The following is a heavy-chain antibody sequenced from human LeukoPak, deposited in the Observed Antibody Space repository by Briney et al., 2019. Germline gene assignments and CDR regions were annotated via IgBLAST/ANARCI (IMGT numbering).Heavy chain of an antibody. CDR2: INHSGST. D-gene: IGHD6-13*01. CDR1: GGSFSGYY. V-gene: IGHV4-34*01. Sequence: SETLSLTCAVYGGSFSGYYRSWIRQPPGKGLEWIGEINHSGSTNYNPSLKSRVTISVDTSKNQFSLKLSSVTAADTAVYYCARGPRIAAAGHAFDIWGQGTMVTVSS. J-gene: IGHJ3*02. CDR3: ARGPRIAAAGHAFDI.